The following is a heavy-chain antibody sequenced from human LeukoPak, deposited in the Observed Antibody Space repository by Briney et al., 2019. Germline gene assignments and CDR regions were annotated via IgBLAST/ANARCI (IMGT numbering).Heavy chain of an antibody. V-gene: IGHV3-23*01. CDR3: ASPYSSSWYGPLAFDI. Sequence: GGSLRLSCAASGFTFSSYAMSWVRQAPGKGLEWVSAISGSGGSTYYADSVKGRFTISRDNSKNTLYLQMNSLRAEDTAVYYCASPYSSSWYGPLAFDIWGQGTMVTVSS. D-gene: IGHD6-13*01. J-gene: IGHJ3*02. CDR2: ISGSGGST. CDR1: GFTFSSYA.